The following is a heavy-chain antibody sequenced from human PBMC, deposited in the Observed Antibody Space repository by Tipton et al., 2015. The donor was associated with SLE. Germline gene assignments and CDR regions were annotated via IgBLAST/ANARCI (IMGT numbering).Heavy chain of an antibody. J-gene: IGHJ6*03. CDR1: GASAGNYY. D-gene: IGHD3-10*01. CDR3: ARGFGYYYNYLDV. CDR2: VSHSGDT. V-gene: IGHV4-34*01. Sequence: TLSLTCAVYGASAGNYYWTWIRQSPGAGLEWIGEVSHSGDTNYTPSLKSRVSISVDTSKNLFFLKLTSVTAADTAVYFCARGFGYYYNYLDVWGKGTTVTVSS.